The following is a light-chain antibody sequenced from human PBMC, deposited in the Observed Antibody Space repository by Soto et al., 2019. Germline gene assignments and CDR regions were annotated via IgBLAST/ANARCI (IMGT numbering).Light chain of an antibody. CDR3: SSYTPSTTLV. J-gene: IGLJ2*01. CDR1: SSDIGAYKS. CDR2: EVT. Sequence: QSALTQPASLSGSPGQLITISCTGTSSDIGAYKSVSWYQQHPGKAPRLMIYEVTNRPSGVSNRFSGSKSANTASLTISGLQAEDEADYYCSSYTPSTTLVFGGGTKLTVL. V-gene: IGLV2-14*01.